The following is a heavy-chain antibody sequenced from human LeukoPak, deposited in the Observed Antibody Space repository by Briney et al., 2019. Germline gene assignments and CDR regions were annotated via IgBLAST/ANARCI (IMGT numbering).Heavy chain of an antibody. CDR2: INHSGST. D-gene: IGHD2-15*01. Sequence: SETLSLTCAVYGGSFSGYYWSWIRQPPGKGLEWIGEINHSGSTNYNPSLKSRVTISVDTSKNQFSLKLSSVTAADTAVYYCARLDCSGGSCYSDHWGQGTLVTVSS. J-gene: IGHJ4*02. CDR3: ARLDCSGGSCYSDH. CDR1: GGSFSGYY. V-gene: IGHV4-34*01.